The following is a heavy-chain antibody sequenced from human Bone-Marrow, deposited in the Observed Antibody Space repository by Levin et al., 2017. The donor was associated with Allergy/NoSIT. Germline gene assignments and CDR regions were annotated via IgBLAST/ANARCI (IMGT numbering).Heavy chain of an antibody. V-gene: IGHV4-59*08. J-gene: IGHJ2*01. CDR3: ARIGVSQSFDL. CDR1: GGSVNNYY. Sequence: GSLRLSCTVSGGSVNNYYWGWIRQPPGKGLECIGYIYFSGSAIYNPSLKSRVTISIDPSKHQFSLKLSSVTATDTAVYYCARIGVSQSFDLWGRGTLVTVSS. D-gene: IGHD3-3*01. CDR2: IYFSGSA.